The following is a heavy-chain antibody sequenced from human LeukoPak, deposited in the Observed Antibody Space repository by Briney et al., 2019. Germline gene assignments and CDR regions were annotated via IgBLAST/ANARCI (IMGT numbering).Heavy chain of an antibody. CDR1: GFTFSSYA. D-gene: IGHD3-10*01. J-gene: IGHJ4*02. V-gene: IGHV3-30-3*01. Sequence: GRSLRLSCAASGFTFSSYAMHWVRQAPGKGLEWVAVISYDGSNKYYADSVKGRFTISRDNSKNTLYLQMNSLGAEDTAVYYCARDSSPYYGSGSYEDYWGQGTLVTVSS. CDR3: ARDSSPYYGSGSYEDY. CDR2: ISYDGSNK.